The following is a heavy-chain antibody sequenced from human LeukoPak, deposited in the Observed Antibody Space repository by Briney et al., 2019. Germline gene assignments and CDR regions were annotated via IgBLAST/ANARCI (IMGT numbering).Heavy chain of an antibody. CDR3: ARSDGAAATDY. CDR2: IYYTGNT. J-gene: IGHJ4*02. V-gene: IGHV4-59*11. CDR1: GGPISSHY. Sequence: SETLSLTCFVSGGPISSHYWSWIRQTPGKGLEWIGYIYYTGNTDYNPSFKSRVTISIDTSKSQLSLKLTSVTAADTALYYCARSDGAAATDYWGQGTLVTVSS. D-gene: IGHD1-26*01.